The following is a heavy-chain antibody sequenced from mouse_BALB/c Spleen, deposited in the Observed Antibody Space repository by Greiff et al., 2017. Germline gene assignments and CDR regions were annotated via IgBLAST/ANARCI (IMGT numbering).Heavy chain of an antibody. Sequence: VQLQQSGAELVKPGASVKLSCKASGYTFTSYYMYWVKQRPGQGLEWIGEINPSNGGTNFNEKFKSKATLTVDKSSSKAYMQLSSLTSEDSAVYYCTRSGRNYYGSSPHYFDYWGQGTTLTVSS. J-gene: IGHJ2*01. D-gene: IGHD1-1*01. CDR3: TRSGRNYYGSSPHYFDY. CDR1: GYTFTSYY. V-gene: IGHV1S81*02. CDR2: INPSNGGT.